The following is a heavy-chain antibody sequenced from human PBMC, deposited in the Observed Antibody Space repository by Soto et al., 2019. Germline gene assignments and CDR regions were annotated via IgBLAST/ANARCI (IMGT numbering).Heavy chain of an antibody. D-gene: IGHD2-15*01. CDR2: IIPIFGTA. Sequence: QVQLVQSGAEVKKPGSSVKVSCKASGGTFSSYAISWVRQAPGQGLEWMGGIIPIFGTANYAQKFQGRVTITADESTSTAYMELSSLRSEDTAVYYCVRDPNARGYSGSFDYWGQGTLVTVSS. CDR3: VRDPNARGYSGSFDY. V-gene: IGHV1-69*01. J-gene: IGHJ4*02. CDR1: GGTFSSYA.